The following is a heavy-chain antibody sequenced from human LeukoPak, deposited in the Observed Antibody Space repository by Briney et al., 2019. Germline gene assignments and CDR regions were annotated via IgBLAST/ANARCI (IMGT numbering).Heavy chain of an antibody. CDR2: IIPTLGIA. CDR3: ARDCRSVSCYSVDY. Sequence: SVKVSCKASGGTFGSYAIRWVRQAPGQGLEWMGRIIPTLGIANYAQKFQGRVSITADTSTSTSYMELSSLRSEDTAVFYCARDCRSVSCYSVDYWGQGALVTVSS. CDR1: GGTFGSYA. D-gene: IGHD2-15*01. V-gene: IGHV1-69*04. J-gene: IGHJ4*02.